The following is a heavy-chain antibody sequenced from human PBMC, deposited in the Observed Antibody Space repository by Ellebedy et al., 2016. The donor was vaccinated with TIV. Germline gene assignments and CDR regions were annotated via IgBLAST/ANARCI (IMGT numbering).Heavy chain of an antibody. D-gene: IGHD3-22*01. CDR1: GYSFTSYW. J-gene: IGHJ4*02. CDR3: ARYYYDSSGQHAFDY. CDR2: VDPTDSYT. V-gene: IGHV5-10-1*01. Sequence: GESLKISXKGSGYSFTSYWISWVRQMPGKGLEWMGRVDPTDSYTNYNPSFHGHGTISVDKSIGTVYLQWSSLKASDTAMYYCARYYYDSSGQHAFDYWGQGTLVTVSS.